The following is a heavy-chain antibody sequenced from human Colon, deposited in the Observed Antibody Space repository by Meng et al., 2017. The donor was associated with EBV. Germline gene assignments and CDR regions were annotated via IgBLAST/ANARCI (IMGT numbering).Heavy chain of an antibody. CDR2: TIHGGSP. V-gene: IGHV4-34*12. J-gene: IGHJ4*02. D-gene: IGHD2-8*02. CDR1: GGSLSGAY. Sequence: QVQLQQWGAXLLKPXXXLSLTCAVNGGSLSGAYWNWIRQPRGKGLEWIGETIHGGSPSYNPSLKSRVTISIDTSKNQLSLMLSSVTAADTAVYYCARRPTGIDYWGQGTLVPVSS. CDR3: ARRPTGIDY.